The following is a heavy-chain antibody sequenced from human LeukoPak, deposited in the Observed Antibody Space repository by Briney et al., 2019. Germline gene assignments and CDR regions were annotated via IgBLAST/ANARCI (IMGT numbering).Heavy chain of an antibody. D-gene: IGHD1-1*01. CDR2: IDPSDSYT. V-gene: IGHV5-10-1*01. J-gene: IGHJ4*02. Sequence: GESLKISCKGSGYSFTTYWIGWVRQMPGKGLEGMGRIDPSDSYTNYCPSFQGHVTISVDKSINTAYLQWSSLKASDTAMDYCARHATGTTDYWGQGTLVTVSS. CDR3: ARHATGTTDY. CDR1: GYSFTTYW.